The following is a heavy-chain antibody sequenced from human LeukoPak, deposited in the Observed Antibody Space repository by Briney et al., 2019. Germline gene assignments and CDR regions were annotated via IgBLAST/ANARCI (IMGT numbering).Heavy chain of an antibody. V-gene: IGHV4-39*01. D-gene: IGHD6-25*01. CDR2: IYYSGST. Sequence: PSETLSLTCTVSGGSISSGSYYWGWIRQPPGKGLEWIGSIYYSGSTYYNPSLKSRVTISVDTSKNQFSLKLSSVTAADTAVYYCAGLLGYSSEELYFDYWGQGTLVTVSS. CDR1: GGSISSGSYY. J-gene: IGHJ4*02. CDR3: AGLLGYSSEELYFDY.